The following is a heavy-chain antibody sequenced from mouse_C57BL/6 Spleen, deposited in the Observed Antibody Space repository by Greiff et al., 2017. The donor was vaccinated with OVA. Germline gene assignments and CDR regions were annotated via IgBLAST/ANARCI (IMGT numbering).Heavy chain of an antibody. J-gene: IGHJ2*01. CDR3: AGEKDGYYFDD. CDR2: IYPGDGDT. CDR1: GYAFSSSW. V-gene: IGHV1-82*01. D-gene: IGHD2-3*01. Sequence: QVQLKQSGPELVKPGASVKISCKASGYAFSSSWMNWVKQRPGKGLEWIGRIYPGDGDTNYNGKFKGKATLTADKSSSTAYMQLSSLASEDSAVYFCAGEKDGYYFDDWGKGTTLTVSS.